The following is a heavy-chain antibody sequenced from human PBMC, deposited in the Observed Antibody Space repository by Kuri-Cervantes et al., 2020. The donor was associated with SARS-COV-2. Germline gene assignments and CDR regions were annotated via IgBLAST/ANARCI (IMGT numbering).Heavy chain of an antibody. CDR2: INQSGST. V-gene: IGHV4-34*01. Sequence: SETLSLTCAVYGGSFSGYYWSWIRQPPGKGLEWIGEINQSGSTNYNPSLKSRVTISVDTPKNQFSLKLSSVTAADTAVYYCARGRDKRYSSGSYYYYGMDVWGQGTTVTVSS. D-gene: IGHD6-19*01. J-gene: IGHJ6*02. CDR3: ARGRDKRYSSGSYYYYGMDV. CDR1: GGSFSGYY.